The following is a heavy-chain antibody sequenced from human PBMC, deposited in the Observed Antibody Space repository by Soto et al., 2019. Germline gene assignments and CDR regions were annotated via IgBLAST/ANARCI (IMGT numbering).Heavy chain of an antibody. CDR1: GGTFTTYD. CDR3: AREGISIWYNGTFYFDS. J-gene: IGHJ4*02. D-gene: IGHD1-1*01. Sequence: QVQLVQSGAEVRKPGYSVKVSCKASGGTFTTYDISWVRQAPGQGLEWMGGIIPLFDATKYAQKFQVRVTITADKSTGTAYMEWSSLRSEDTAMYYCAREGISIWYNGTFYFDSWGQGTLVTVSS. CDR2: IIPLFDAT. V-gene: IGHV1-69*06.